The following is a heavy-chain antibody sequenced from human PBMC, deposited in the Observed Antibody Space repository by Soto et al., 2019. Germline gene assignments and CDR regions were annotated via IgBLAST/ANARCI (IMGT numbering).Heavy chain of an antibody. CDR3: ARQGYGSEVPRLDY. J-gene: IGHJ4*02. D-gene: IGHD5-12*01. CDR1: EFTFSNYG. CDR2: INSDGSST. Sequence: EVQLVESGGGLVQPGGSLRLSCAASEFTFSNYGMHWVRRAPGKGPVWVSRINSDGSSTAYADSVKGRFTISRDNAKNTLYLQMNSLRAEDTAVYDCARQGYGSEVPRLDYWGQGTLATVYS. V-gene: IGHV3-74*01.